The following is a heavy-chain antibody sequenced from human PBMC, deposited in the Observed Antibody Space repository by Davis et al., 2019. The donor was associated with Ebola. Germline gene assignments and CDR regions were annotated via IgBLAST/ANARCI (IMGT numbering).Heavy chain of an antibody. J-gene: IGHJ4*02. V-gene: IGHV3-23*01. Sequence: GESLKISCAASGFTFSSYAMSWVRQAPGKGLEWVSAISGSGGSTYYADSVKGRFTISRDNSKNTLYLQMNSLRAEDTAVYYCARALNYYGSGSYSIYFDYWGQGTLVTVSS. CDR3: ARALNYYGSGSYSIYFDY. CDR2: ISGSGGST. D-gene: IGHD3-10*01. CDR1: GFTFSSYA.